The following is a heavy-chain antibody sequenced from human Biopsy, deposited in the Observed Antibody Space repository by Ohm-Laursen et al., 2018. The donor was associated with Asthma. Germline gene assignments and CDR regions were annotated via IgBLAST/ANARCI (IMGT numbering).Heavy chain of an antibody. Sequence: GSLRLSCAASGFTVSSNGMSWVRQAPGKGLEWVANIKQDGSEKYYVDSVKGRFTISRDNAKNSLYLQMNSLRAEDTAVYYCARDRPITMVRGVIITFDPWGQGTLVTVSS. D-gene: IGHD3-10*01. V-gene: IGHV3-7*05. J-gene: IGHJ5*02. CDR2: IKQDGSEK. CDR1: GFTVSSNG. CDR3: ARDRPITMVRGVIITFDP.